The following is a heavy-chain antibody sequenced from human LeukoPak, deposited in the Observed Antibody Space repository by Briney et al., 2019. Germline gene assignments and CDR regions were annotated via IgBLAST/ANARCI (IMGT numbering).Heavy chain of an antibody. CDR1: GGSFTGYY. CDR2: GDHTGGT. CDR3: AKNGQRGFSFDP. Sequence: ASETLSLTCAVYGGSFTGYYWSWIRQPPGKGLEWIGEGDHTGGTKYNPSLKSRVTISADSSKNQFSLKWYSVTAADTGLYYCAKNGQRGFSFDPWGQGTLVIVAS. D-gene: IGHD2-8*01. V-gene: IGHV4-34*01. J-gene: IGHJ5*02.